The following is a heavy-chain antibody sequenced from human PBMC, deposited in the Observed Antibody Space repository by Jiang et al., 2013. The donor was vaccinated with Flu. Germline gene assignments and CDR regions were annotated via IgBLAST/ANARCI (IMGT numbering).Heavy chain of an antibody. CDR2: ISYDGSNK. V-gene: IGHV3-30-3*01. CDR1: GFTFSSYA. Sequence: PGRSLRLSCAASGFTFSSYAMHWVRQAPGKGLEWVAVISYDGSNKYYADSVKGRFTISRDNSKNTLYLQMNSLRAEDTAVYYCARDHATSSGYYLLPSYYFDYWGQGTLVTVSS. D-gene: IGHD3-22*01. J-gene: IGHJ4*02. CDR3: ARDHATSSGYYLLPSYYFDY.